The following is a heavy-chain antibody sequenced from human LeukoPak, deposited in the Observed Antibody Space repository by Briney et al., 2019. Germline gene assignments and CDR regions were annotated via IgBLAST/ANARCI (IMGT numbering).Heavy chain of an antibody. CDR3: ARQYIDILTGYHRGELYWYFDL. CDR2: IYSSGST. CDR1: GGSISSSSYY. D-gene: IGHD3-9*01. Sequence: SETLSLTCTVSGGSISSSSYYWSWIRQPAGKGLEWIGRIYSSGSTNYNPSLKSRVTISLETSKNQFSLKLSSVTAADTAVYYCARQYIDILTGYHRGELYWYFDLWGRGTLVTVSS. J-gene: IGHJ2*01. V-gene: IGHV4-61*02.